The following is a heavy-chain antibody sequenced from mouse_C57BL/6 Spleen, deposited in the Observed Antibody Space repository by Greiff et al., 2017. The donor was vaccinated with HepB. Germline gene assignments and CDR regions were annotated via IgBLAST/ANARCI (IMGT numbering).Heavy chain of an antibody. Sequence: EVHLVESGAELVRPGASVKLSCTASGFNLKDYYMHWVKQRPEQGLEWIGRIDPEDGDTAYAPKFQGKATMTADTSSHTAYLQLSSLTSEDTAVYYCTYYGSSYVWFAYWGQGTLVTVSS. CDR3: TYYGSSYVWFAY. CDR2: IDPEDGDT. V-gene: IGHV14-1*01. D-gene: IGHD1-1*01. CDR1: GFNLKDYY. J-gene: IGHJ3*01.